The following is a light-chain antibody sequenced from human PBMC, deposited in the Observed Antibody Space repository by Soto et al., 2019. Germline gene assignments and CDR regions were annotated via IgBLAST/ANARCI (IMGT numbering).Light chain of an antibody. Sequence: EIVLTQSPGTLSLSPGERATLSCRASQSVSSSYLAWYQQTPGQAPRLLIYGASSRATGIPDSFSGSGAGTDFTLAISRLEPEDFAVYYCQQYGSSPSGNTFGPGTKVDIK. CDR1: QSVSSSY. V-gene: IGKV3-20*01. CDR3: QQYGSSPSGNT. CDR2: GAS. J-gene: IGKJ3*01.